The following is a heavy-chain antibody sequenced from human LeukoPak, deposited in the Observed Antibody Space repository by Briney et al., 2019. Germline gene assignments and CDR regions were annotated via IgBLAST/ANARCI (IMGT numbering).Heavy chain of an antibody. CDR1: GFTFSGYW. J-gene: IGHJ4*02. CDR3: AKGNWRYFDY. CDR2: ISGSGGST. Sequence: PGGSLRLSCTASGFTFSGYWMNWVRQAPGKGLEWVSAISGSGGSTYYADSVKGRFTISRDNSKNTLYLQMNSLGADDTAVYYCAKGNWRYFDYWGQGTLVTVSS. D-gene: IGHD1-1*01. V-gene: IGHV3-23*01.